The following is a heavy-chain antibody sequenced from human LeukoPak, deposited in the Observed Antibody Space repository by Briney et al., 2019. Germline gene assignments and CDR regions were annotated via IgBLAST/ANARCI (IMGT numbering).Heavy chain of an antibody. J-gene: IGHJ3*02. CDR2: PRNKAKSYST. D-gene: IGHD4-11*01. CDR3: SRDVSTVPGSSAFDM. Sequence: GGSLRLSCAAYGFTLSDHYIDWVRQAPGKGLEWVGCPRNKAKSYSTEYASSVNGRFIISRDDSKNSLYLQMNSLKTEDTAVYYCSRDVSTVPGSSAFDMWGQGTMVTVSS. V-gene: IGHV3-72*01. CDR1: GFTLSDHY.